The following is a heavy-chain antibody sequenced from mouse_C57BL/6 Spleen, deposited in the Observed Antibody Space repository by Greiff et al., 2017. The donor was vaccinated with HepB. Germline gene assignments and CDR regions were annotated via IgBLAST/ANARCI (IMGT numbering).Heavy chain of an antibody. CDR1: GYTFTDYY. V-gene: IGHV1-75*01. J-gene: IGHJ4*01. CDR3: ARGVYYGSSSRAMDY. CDR2: IFPGSGST. Sequence: QVQLQQSGPELVKPGASVKISCKASGYTFTDYYINWVKQRPGQGLEWIGWIFPGSGSTYYNEKFKGKATLTVDKSSSTAYMLLSSLTSEDSAVYFCARGVYYGSSSRAMDYWGQGTSVTVSS. D-gene: IGHD1-1*01.